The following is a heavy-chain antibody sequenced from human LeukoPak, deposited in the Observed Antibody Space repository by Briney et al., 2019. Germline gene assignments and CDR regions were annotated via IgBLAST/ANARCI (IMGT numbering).Heavy chain of an antibody. J-gene: IGHJ4*02. D-gene: IGHD4-17*01. CDR2: ISGSGGST. CDR3: ARDSSFGRVWDDYGDYMY. CDR1: GFTFSSYG. V-gene: IGHV3-23*01. Sequence: PGGSLRLSCAASGFTFSSYGMSWVRQAPGKGLEWVSAISGSGGSTYYTDSVKGRFTISRDNSKNTLYLQMNSLRAEDTAVYYCARDSSFGRVWDDYGDYMYWGQGTLVTVSS.